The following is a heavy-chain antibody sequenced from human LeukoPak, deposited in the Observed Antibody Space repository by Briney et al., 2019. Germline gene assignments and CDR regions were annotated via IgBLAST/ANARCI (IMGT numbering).Heavy chain of an antibody. CDR1: GFTVSSNY. J-gene: IGHJ6*04. Sequence: PGGSLRLSCAASGFTVSSNYMTWVRRAPGKGLEWVSIIYSAGGTYYADSVKGRFTISRDNAKNSLYLQMNSLRAEDTAVYYCAELGITMIGGVWGKGTTVTISS. CDR3: AELGITMIGGV. CDR2: IYSAGGT. V-gene: IGHV3-66*01. D-gene: IGHD3-10*02.